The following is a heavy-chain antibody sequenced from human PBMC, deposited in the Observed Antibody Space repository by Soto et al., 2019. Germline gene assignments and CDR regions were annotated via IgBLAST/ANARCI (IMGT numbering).Heavy chain of an antibody. D-gene: IGHD6-19*01. V-gene: IGHV1-18*01. CDR2: ISAYNGNT. Sequence: QIQLVQSGAEVKKPGASVKVSCKASGYTFTSYGISWVRQAPGQGLEWMGWISAYNGNTNYAQKLQGRVTMTTDTSTSTAYMELRSLRSDDTAVYYCARVPRGEWLEYYFDYWGQGTLVTVSS. CDR3: ARVPRGEWLEYYFDY. J-gene: IGHJ4*02. CDR1: GYTFTSYG.